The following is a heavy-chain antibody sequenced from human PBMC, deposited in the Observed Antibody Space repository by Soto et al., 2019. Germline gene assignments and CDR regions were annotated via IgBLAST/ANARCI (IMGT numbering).Heavy chain of an antibody. J-gene: IGHJ5*02. CDR2: ISAYNGNT. CDR3: ARDEAVAPGWFDP. CDR1: AGTFGIYT. V-gene: IGHV1-18*01. Sequence: GASVKVSCKASAGTFGIYTIIWVRQAPGQGLEWMGWISAYNGNTNYAQKLQGRVTMTTDTSTSTAYMELRSLRSDDTAVYYCARDEAVAPGWFDPWGQGTLVTVSS. D-gene: IGHD6-19*01.